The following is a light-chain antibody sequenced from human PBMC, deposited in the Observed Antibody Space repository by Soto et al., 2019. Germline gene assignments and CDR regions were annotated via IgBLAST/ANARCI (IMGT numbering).Light chain of an antibody. CDR3: HQRSNWPLT. V-gene: IGKV3-11*01. CDR1: QNIRNF. CDR2: DTY. Sequence: DIVLTQSPATLSLSPGNTATLSCRANQNIRNFLAWYQQKPGQAPRLLIYDTYNRATGVPARFSGSGSGTEFTLPISSLEPEDFAVYYCHQRSNWPLTFGGGTKVEIK. J-gene: IGKJ4*01.